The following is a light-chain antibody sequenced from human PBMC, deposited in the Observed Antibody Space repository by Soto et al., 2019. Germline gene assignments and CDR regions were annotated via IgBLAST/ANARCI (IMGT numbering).Light chain of an antibody. Sequence: QSALTQPASVSGSPGQSITISCTGTSSDVGGYNYVSWYQQHPGKAPKLMIYDVSNRPSGVSNRFSGSKSGNTASLTISGLQAEDEAEYYCGSYTSSSTRVLGGGTKLTVL. CDR1: SSDVGGYNY. CDR2: DVS. V-gene: IGLV2-14*01. J-gene: IGLJ2*01. CDR3: GSYTSSSTRV.